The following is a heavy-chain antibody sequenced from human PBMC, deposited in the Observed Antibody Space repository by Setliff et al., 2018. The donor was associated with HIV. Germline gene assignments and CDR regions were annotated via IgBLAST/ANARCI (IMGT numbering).Heavy chain of an antibody. CDR3: AKGRGCSVGYCNSVKDYYYMDV. J-gene: IGHJ6*03. V-gene: IGHV3-33*06. D-gene: IGHD2-15*01. CDR1: GLT. CDR2: IWYDGSNK. Sequence: GGSLRLSCGASGLTHWVRQAPGKGLEWVALIWYDGSNKYYADSVTGRFTISRDNSKNTVYLQMDSLRAEDTAVYYCAKGRGCSVGYCNSVKDYYYMDVWGEGTTVTVSS.